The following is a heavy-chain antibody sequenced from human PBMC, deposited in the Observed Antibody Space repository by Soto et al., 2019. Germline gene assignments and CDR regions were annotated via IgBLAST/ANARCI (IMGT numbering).Heavy chain of an antibody. V-gene: IGHV1-2*04. J-gene: IGHJ6*02. CDR2: INPNSGGT. D-gene: IGHD6-13*01. Sequence: ASVKVSCKASGYTFTGYYMHWVRQAPGQGLEWMGWINPNSGGTNYAQKFQGWVTMTRDTSISTAYMELSRLRSDDTAVYYCAREYSSIWYYLARSYGMDVWGQGTTVTVSS. CDR3: AREYSSIWYYLARSYGMDV. CDR1: GYTFTGYY.